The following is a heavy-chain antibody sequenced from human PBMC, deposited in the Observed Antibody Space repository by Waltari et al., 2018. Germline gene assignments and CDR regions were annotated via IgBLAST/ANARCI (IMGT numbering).Heavy chain of an antibody. CDR2: IYSGGSS. CDR3: TTRLPRNY. J-gene: IGHJ4*02. D-gene: IGHD2-15*01. Sequence: EVQWVASGGDLIHPGGSLTLSCVVYGFTVSTYDLSLVRQAPGKGLEWVSAIYSGGSSLYLDSVKGRFIMSRDNSKNTVYLQMDNVRAEDTAIYYCTTRLPRNYWGLGTLVTVSS. CDR1: GFTVSTYD. V-gene: IGHV3-53*01.